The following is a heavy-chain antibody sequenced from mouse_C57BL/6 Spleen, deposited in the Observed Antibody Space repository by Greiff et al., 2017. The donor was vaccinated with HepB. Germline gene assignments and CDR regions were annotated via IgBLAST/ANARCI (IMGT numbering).Heavy chain of an antibody. CDR2: IDPETGGT. D-gene: IGHD1-1*01. CDR3: TRYYYGSSGFDY. J-gene: IGHJ2*01. CDR1: GYTFTDYE. V-gene: IGHV1-15*01. Sequence: QVQLQQSGAELVRPGASVTLSCKASGYTFTDYEMHWVKQTPVHGLEWIGAIDPETGGTPYNQKFKGKAILTADKSSSTAYMELRSLTSEDSAVYYCTRYYYGSSGFDYWGQGTTLTVSS.